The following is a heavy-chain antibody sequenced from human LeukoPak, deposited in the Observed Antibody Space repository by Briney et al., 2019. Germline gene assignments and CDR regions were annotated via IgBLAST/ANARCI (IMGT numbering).Heavy chain of an antibody. D-gene: IGHD6-13*01. CDR2: INPSGGST. CDR3: ALSSSWYYFDY. Sequence: ASVKVSCKASGYTFTGYYMHWVRQAPGQGLEWMGIINPSGGSTSYAQKFQGRVTMTRDTSTSTVYMELSSLRSEDTAVYYCALSSSWYYFDYWGQGTLVTVSS. CDR1: GYTFTGYY. J-gene: IGHJ4*02. V-gene: IGHV1-46*03.